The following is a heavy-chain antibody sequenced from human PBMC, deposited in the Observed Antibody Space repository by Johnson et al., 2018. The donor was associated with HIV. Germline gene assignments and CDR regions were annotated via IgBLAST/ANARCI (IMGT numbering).Heavy chain of an antibody. D-gene: IGHD3-22*01. V-gene: IGHV3-11*04. CDR1: GFTFSDYY. J-gene: IGHJ3*02. Sequence: QVQLVESGGGLVKPGGSLRLSCAASGFTFSDYYMSWIRQAPGKGLEWVSYISSSGSTIYYADSVKGRFTIPRDNSKNTLYLQMNSLRAEDTSVYYCARERDYYDSSGYWVDAFDIWGQGTMVTVSS. CDR3: ARERDYYDSSGYWVDAFDI. CDR2: ISSSGSTI.